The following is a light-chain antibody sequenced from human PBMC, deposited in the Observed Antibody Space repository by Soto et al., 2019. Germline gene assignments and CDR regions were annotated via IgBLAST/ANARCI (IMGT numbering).Light chain of an antibody. CDR2: GAS. CDR3: QQYNSYST. Sequence: EIVLTQSPCTLSLSPGERATLSCRASQSVSSSYLAWYQQKPGQAPRLLIYGASSRATGIPDRFSGSGSGTEFTLTISSLQPDDFATYYCQQYNSYSTFGQGTKVDIK. V-gene: IGKV3-20*01. CDR1: QSVSSSY. J-gene: IGKJ1*01.